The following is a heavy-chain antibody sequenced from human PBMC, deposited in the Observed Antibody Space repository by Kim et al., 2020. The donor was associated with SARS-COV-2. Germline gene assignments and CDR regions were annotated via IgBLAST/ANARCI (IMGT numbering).Heavy chain of an antibody. J-gene: IGHJ4*02. D-gene: IGHD5-12*01. CDR2: IIHMFGTT. CDR1: GGTFRHYA. V-gene: IGHV1-69*13. CDR3: ARTTGGYSGYDYLDF. Sequence: SVKVSCKASGGTFRHYAISWVRQAPGQGLEWMGVIIHMFGTTKYAQKFQGRVTITADESTSTAYMELSSLTSADTGLYYCARTTGGYSGYDYLDFWGQGHLVTVSS.